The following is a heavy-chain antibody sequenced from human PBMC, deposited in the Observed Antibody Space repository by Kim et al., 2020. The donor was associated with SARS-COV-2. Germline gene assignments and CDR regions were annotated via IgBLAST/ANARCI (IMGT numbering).Heavy chain of an antibody. CDR3: ARDYYDSGTFDY. V-gene: IGHV4-31*02. D-gene: IGHD3-22*01. J-gene: IGHJ4*02. Sequence: YYNPSLKSRVTISVDTSKNQFSLKLSSVTAADTAVYYCARDYYDSGTFDYWGQGTLVTVSS.